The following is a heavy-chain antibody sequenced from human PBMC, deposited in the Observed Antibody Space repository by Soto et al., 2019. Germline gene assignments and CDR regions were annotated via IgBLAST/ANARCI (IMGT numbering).Heavy chain of an antibody. Sequence: QVQLVQSGGEVKKPGASVKVSCKTSGYSFTTYGISWVRQAPGQGLEWMGWISAYNGNTNYAQKLQGRVTMTTDTSTSTAYMELRSLRSHDTALYYCAREGPAPYYYYGMDVWGQGSTVTVSS. J-gene: IGHJ6*02. CDR2: ISAYNGNT. CDR3: AREGPAPYYYYGMDV. V-gene: IGHV1-18*01. CDR1: GYSFTTYG.